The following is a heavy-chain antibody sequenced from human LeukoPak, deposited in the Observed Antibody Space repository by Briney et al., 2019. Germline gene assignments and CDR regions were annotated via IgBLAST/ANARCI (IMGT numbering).Heavy chain of an antibody. Sequence: ASVKVSCKASGYTFTSYYMHWVRQAPGQGLEWMGWINPNSGGTNYAQKFQGRVTMTRDTSISTAYMELSRLRSDDTAVYYCATTRGITQASQLLWFGELLYPPAFDIWGQGTMVTVSS. CDR3: ATTRGITQASQLLWFGELLYPPAFDI. CDR1: GYTFTSYY. CDR2: INPNSGGT. D-gene: IGHD3-10*01. V-gene: IGHV1-2*02. J-gene: IGHJ3*02.